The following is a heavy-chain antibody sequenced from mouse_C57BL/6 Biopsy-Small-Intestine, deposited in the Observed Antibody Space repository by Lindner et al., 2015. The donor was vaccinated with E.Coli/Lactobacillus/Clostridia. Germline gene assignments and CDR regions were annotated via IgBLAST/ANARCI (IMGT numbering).Heavy chain of an antibody. V-gene: IGHV1-80*01. D-gene: IGHD2-10*02. Sequence: VQLQESGAELVKPGASVKISCKASGYVLSNYWMNWVKQRPGKGLEWIGQIYPGDGGIKYNGKFKGRAALTADKSSSTAYMQLSSLTSEDSAVYFCARSPSPYFDYWGQGTTLTVSS. J-gene: IGHJ2*01. CDR3: ARSPSPYFDY. CDR2: IYPGDGGI. CDR1: GYVLSNYW.